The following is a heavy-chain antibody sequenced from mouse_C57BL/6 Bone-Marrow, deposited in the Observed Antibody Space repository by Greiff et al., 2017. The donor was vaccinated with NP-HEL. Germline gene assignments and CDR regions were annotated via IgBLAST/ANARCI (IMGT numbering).Heavy chain of an antibody. CDR1: GYTFTDYY. CDR3: ARHGEYFDY. V-gene: IGHV1-26*01. Sequence: VQLQQSGPELVKPGASVKISCKASGYTFTDYYMNWVKQSHGKSLEWIGDINPNNGGTSYNQKFKGKATLTVDKSSSTAYMELRSLTSEDSAVYYCARHGEYFDYWGQGTTLTVSS. CDR2: INPNNGGT. J-gene: IGHJ2*01.